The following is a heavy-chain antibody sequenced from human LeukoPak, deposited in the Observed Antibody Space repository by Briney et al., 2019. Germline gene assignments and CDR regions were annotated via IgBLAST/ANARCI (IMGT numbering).Heavy chain of an antibody. V-gene: IGHV3-9*01. D-gene: IGHD3-22*01. CDR1: GFTFDDYA. J-gene: IGHJ3*02. Sequence: GGSLRLSCAASGFTFDDYAMPWVRQAPGKGLEWVSGISWNSGSIGYADSVKGRFTISRDNAKNSLYLQMNSLRAEDTAVYYCARGWYYYDSSGYYGDAFDIWGQGTMVTVSS. CDR3: ARGWYYYDSSGYYGDAFDI. CDR2: ISWNSGSI.